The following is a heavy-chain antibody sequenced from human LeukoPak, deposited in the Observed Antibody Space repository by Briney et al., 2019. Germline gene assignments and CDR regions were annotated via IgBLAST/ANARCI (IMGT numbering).Heavy chain of an antibody. J-gene: IGHJ3*02. CDR1: GYTFTGYY. CDR2: INPNSGGT. V-gene: IGHV1-2*02. CDR3: ARDLGSFDAFDI. D-gene: IGHD1-1*01. Sequence: ASVKVSCKASGYTFTGYYMHLVRQAPGQGLGWMGWINPNSGGTNYAQKFQGRVTMTRDTSISTAYMELSRLRSDDTAVYYCARDLGSFDAFDIWGQGTMVTVSS.